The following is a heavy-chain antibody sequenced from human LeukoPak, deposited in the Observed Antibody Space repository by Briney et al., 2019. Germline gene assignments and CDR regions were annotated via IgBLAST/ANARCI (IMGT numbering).Heavy chain of an antibody. CDR2: TYYRGST. Sequence: SETLSLTCTVSGGSVSSSNYCWGWIRQPPGKGLEWIGSTYYRGSTEYNPSLKSRVTISVDTSKNQFSLKLSSVTAADTAVYYCVRQGGYSHGSVLGHWGQGTLVTVSS. CDR1: GGSVSSSNYC. D-gene: IGHD5-18*01. J-gene: IGHJ4*02. CDR3: VRQGGYSHGSVLGH. V-gene: IGHV4-39*01.